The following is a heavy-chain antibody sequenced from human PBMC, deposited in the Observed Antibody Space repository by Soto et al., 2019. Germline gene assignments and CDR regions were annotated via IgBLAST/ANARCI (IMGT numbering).Heavy chain of an antibody. CDR2: INPSGGST. V-gene: IGHV1-46*01. Sequence: PSVKVSCKASGYTFTSYYMHWVRQAPGQGLEWMGIINPSGGSTSHAQKFQGRVTFTRDTSAGTVYMQLSSLTSEDTAVYYCARDDSGFSGSHYIDYFNYWGQGALVTVSS. CDR1: GYTFTSYY. J-gene: IGHJ4*02. D-gene: IGHD1-26*01. CDR3: ARDDSGFSGSHYIDYFNY.